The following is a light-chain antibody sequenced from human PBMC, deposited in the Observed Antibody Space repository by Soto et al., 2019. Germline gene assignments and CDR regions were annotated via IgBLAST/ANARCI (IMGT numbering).Light chain of an antibody. Sequence: QSVLTQPPCASGSPGQSVTISWTGTKNDLGVYDFVSWYQHHPGKAPRLIIYEVVQRPSGVPDRFSGSKSGNTASLTVSGLQAADEADYYCSSYTRSSSLIFGGGKQLNVL. CDR1: KNDLGVYDF. CDR2: EVV. J-gene: IGLJ2*01. V-gene: IGLV2-8*01. CDR3: SSYTRSSSLI.